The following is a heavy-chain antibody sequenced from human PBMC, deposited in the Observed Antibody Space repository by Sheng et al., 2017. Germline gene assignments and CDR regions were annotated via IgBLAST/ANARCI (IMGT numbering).Heavy chain of an antibody. CDR1: GFTFSSYW. CDR3: AKEGVQPGIPLES. J-gene: IGHJ4*02. Sequence: EVQLVESGGGLVQPGGSLRLSCAASGFTFSSYWMSWVRQVPGKGPEWVANIRQDGITKYYGDSVKGRFTISRDNAKKSLYLQMNSLRAEDTAVYYCAKEGVQPGIPLESWGQGTLVTVSS. D-gene: IGHD1-1*01. CDR2: IRQDGITK. V-gene: IGHV3-7*04.